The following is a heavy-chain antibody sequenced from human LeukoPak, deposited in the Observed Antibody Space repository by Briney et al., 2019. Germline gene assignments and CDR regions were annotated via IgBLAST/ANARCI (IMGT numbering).Heavy chain of an antibody. CDR2: INWNGGST. Sequence: PGGSLRLSCAAPGFTFSSYAMSWVRQAPGKGLEWVSGINWNGGSTGYADSVKGRFTISRDNAKNSLYLQMNSLRAEDTALYYCARDEYYYDSSGYSVDYWGQGTLVTVSS. CDR1: GFTFSSYA. J-gene: IGHJ4*02. D-gene: IGHD3-22*01. CDR3: ARDEYYYDSSGYSVDY. V-gene: IGHV3-20*04.